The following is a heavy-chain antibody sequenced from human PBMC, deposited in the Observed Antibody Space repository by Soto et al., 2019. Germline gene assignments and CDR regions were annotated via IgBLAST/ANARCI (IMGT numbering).Heavy chain of an antibody. J-gene: IGHJ4*02. CDR1: GGSLNSDSYY. CDR2: VYSSGST. D-gene: IGHD2-15*01. Sequence: QVRLQESGPGLVKPSQTLSLTCTVSGGSLNSDSYYWGWIRQPPGKGLEWIGYVYSSGSTYSNPSSKCPVAMSGDTSQNHFSLTLTSVTAADTAVYFCVGGTDCATVDACHRYFDAWGQGIPVAVSS. V-gene: IGHV4-30-4*01. CDR3: VGGTDCATVDACHRYFDA.